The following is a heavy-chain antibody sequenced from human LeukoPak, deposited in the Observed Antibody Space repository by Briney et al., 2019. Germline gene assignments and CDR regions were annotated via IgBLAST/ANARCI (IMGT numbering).Heavy chain of an antibody. CDR2: ISSSDSLK. CDR1: GFTFSSYG. J-gene: IGHJ6*04. V-gene: IGHV3-48*03. D-gene: IGHD3-10*01. Sequence: GGSLRLSCAASGFTFSSYGMNWVRQAPGEGLEWVSYISSSDSLKYYADSVKGRFTISRDNAKNSLYLQMNSLRAEDTAVYYCAREDYYSSGSYMRYFYYYDMDVWGKGTTVTVSS. CDR3: AREDYYSSGSYMRYFYYYDMDV.